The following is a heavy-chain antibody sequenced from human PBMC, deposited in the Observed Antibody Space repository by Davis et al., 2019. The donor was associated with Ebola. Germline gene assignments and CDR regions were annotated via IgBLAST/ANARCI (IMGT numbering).Heavy chain of an antibody. J-gene: IGHJ4*02. CDR1: GFIFDDYG. CDR3: TKDIRPIAASGLNDF. V-gene: IGHV3-43*02. D-gene: IGHD6-13*01. CDR2: ISGDATST. Sequence: PGGSLRLSCAASGFIFDDYGMLWVRQAPGKGLEWVSLISGDATSTYYADSVKGRFTISRDNSRNSLYLQMNSLRTEDTAFYYCTKDIRPIAASGLNDFWGQGTLVTVSS.